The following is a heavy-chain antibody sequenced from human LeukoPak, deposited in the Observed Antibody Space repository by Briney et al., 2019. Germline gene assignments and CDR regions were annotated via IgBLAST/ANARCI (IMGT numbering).Heavy chain of an antibody. CDR1: GFTFSSYG. CDR2: ISYDGSNK. V-gene: IGHV3-30*18. J-gene: IGHJ4*02. CDR3: AKGDCSGGSCYVGLDY. D-gene: IGHD2-15*01. Sequence: GRSLRLSCAASGFTFSSYGVHWVRQAPGKGLEWVAVISYDGSNKYYADSVKGRFTISRDNSKNTLYLQMNSLRAEDTAVYYCAKGDCSGGSCYVGLDYWGQGTLVTVSS.